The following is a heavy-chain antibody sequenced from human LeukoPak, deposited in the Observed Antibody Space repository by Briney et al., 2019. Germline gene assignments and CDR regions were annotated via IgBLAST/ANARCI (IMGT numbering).Heavy chain of an antibody. D-gene: IGHD6-19*01. Sequence: GGSLRLSCAASGFTFSSYSMNWVRPAPGKGLAWVSSISSSSSYIYYEDSVKGRFTISRDNAKNSLYLQMNSLRAEDTAVYYFARDAGSGTYYFDYWGQGTLVTVSS. CDR1: GFTFSSYS. CDR2: ISSSSSYI. V-gene: IGHV3-21*01. J-gene: IGHJ4*02. CDR3: ARDAGSGTYYFDY.